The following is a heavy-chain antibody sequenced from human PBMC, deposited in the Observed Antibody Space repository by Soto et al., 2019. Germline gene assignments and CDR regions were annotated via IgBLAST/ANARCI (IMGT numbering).Heavy chain of an antibody. CDR2: IDPKSGDT. Sequence: QLVQSGAEVKKPGASVKVSCKTSGPTFIAYYIHWVRQAPGQGLEWMGWIDPKSGDTTYEQKFLGRVTMTRDTSINPAYMDLNTLTSDDPALYYCARISVDAHEWGQGTLITVSS. D-gene: IGHD5-12*01. CDR3: ARISVDAHE. J-gene: IGHJ4*02. CDR1: GPTFIAYY. V-gene: IGHV1-2*02.